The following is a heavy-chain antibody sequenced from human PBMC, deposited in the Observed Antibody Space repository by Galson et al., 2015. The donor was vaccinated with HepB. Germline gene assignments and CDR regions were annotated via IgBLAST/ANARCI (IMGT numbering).Heavy chain of an antibody. CDR2: ISYDGINK. D-gene: IGHD5-18*01. CDR1: GFTFSSYG. CDR3: AKDRAQLWYTFDY. V-gene: IGHV3-30*18. Sequence: SLRLSCAASGFTFSSYGMHWVRQAPGKGLEWVAVISYDGINKYYADSVKGRFTLSRDNSKNMLYLQMNSLRAEDTAVYFCAKDRAQLWYTFDYWGQGTLVTV. J-gene: IGHJ4*02.